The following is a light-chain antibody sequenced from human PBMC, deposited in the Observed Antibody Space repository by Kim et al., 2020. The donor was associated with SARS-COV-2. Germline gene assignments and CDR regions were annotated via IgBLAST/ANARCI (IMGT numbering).Light chain of an antibody. J-gene: IGKJ1*01. CDR2: DAS. CDR3: QQYHTYST. V-gene: IGKV1-5*01. Sequence: SASVGDRVTITCRASQSISSWLAWYQQKPGKAPKVLIYDASSLESGVPSRFSGSRSGTEFTLTISSLQPDDFATYYCQQYHTYSTFGQGTKVDIK. CDR1: QSISSW.